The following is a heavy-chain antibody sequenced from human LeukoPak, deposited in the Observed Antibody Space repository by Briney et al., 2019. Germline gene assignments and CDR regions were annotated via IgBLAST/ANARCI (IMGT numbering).Heavy chain of an antibody. CDR2: IIPILGIA. J-gene: IGHJ6*01. CDR1: GRTFTIYA. Sequence: SVTVSCTASGRTFTIYAISWVRQAPGQGLGWMGRIIPILGIANYGQKFQGRVTITADKSTRTAYMELSSLRSEDTAVYYCPRDGGSSPPYYYYSMDVWGEGATVTVCS. D-gene: IGHD6-6*01. V-gene: IGHV1-69*04. CDR3: PRDGGSSPPYYYYSMDV.